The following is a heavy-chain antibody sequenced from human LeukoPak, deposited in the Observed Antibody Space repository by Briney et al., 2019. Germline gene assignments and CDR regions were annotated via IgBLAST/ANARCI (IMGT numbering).Heavy chain of an antibody. Sequence: GSLRLSCAGSGFTFNTSAMSWIRQPPGKGLEWIGYIYYSGSTNYNPSLKSRVTISVDTSKNQFSLKLSSVTAADTAVYYCARGTTYYYDSSGYDNWFDPWGQGTLVTVSS. CDR1: GFTFNTSA. V-gene: IGHV4-59*01. J-gene: IGHJ5*02. CDR3: ARGTTYYYDSSGYDNWFDP. D-gene: IGHD3-22*01. CDR2: IYYSGST.